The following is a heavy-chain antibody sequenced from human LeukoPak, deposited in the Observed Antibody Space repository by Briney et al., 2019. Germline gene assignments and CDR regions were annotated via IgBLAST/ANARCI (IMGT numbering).Heavy chain of an antibody. J-gene: IGHJ4*02. CDR2: IKQDESEK. D-gene: IGHD6-13*01. Sequence: TGGSLRLSCVFSGFTFSNHWMSWVRQAPGKGLEWVANIKQDESEKHYVDSVKGRFTISRDNAKNSLYLQMSSLRAEDTAVYYCARSSARIAEDYFDYWGQGNLVTVSS. V-gene: IGHV3-7*03. CDR3: ARSSARIAEDYFDY. CDR1: GFTFSNHW.